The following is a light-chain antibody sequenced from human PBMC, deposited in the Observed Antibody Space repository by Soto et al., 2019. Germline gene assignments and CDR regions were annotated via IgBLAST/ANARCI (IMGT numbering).Light chain of an antibody. Sequence: EIVLTQSPVTLSLSPGDRATLSCRASQSVSGYVAWYQQKPGQAPRLLIYDASNRATGIPARFSGSGSGTDFTLTISRLEPEDFAVYYCQQYGSSPTWTFGQGTKVDIK. J-gene: IGKJ1*01. CDR1: QSVSGY. CDR3: QQYGSSPTWT. CDR2: DAS. V-gene: IGKV3-20*01.